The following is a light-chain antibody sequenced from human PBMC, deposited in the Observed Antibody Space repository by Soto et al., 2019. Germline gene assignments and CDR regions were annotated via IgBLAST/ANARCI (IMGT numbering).Light chain of an antibody. CDR2: DVS. J-gene: IGLJ2*01. CDR3: SSYTSSSTLVV. V-gene: IGLV2-14*01. Sequence: QSALTQPASVSGSPGQSITISCTGTTSDVGGYNYVSWYQQHPGKAPKLMIYDVSNRPSGVSNRFSGSKSGNTASPTISGLQAEDEYDYYCSSYTSSSTLVVFGGGTQLTVL. CDR1: TSDVGGYNY.